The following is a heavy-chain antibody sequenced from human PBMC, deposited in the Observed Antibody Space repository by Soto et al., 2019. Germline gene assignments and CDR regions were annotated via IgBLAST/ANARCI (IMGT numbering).Heavy chain of an antibody. CDR2: IYYSGST. V-gene: IGHV4-59*01. CDR1: GGSISSYY. J-gene: IGHJ4*02. D-gene: IGHD2-15*01. CDR3: ATARRGYCSGGSCYSGGFPFDY. Sequence: SETLSLTCTVSGGSISSYYWSWIRQPPGKGLEWIGYIYYSGSTNYNPSLKSRVTISVDTSKNQFSLKLSSVTAADTAVYYCATARRGYCSGGSCYSGGFPFDYWGQGTLVTVSS.